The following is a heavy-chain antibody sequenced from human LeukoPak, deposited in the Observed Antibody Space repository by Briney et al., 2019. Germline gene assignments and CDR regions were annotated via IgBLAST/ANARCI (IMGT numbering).Heavy chain of an antibody. Sequence: ASVKVSCKASGYTFTSYYMHWVRQAPGQGLEWMGWINANTGSTNYAQIFQGRVTMTTDTSTSTAYMELTSLTSDDTAIYYCARDAYQGSSWSNWFDSWGQGTLVIVSS. J-gene: IGHJ5*01. CDR1: GYTFTSYY. CDR3: ARDAYQGSSWSNWFDS. V-gene: IGHV1-2*02. D-gene: IGHD6-13*01. CDR2: INANTGST.